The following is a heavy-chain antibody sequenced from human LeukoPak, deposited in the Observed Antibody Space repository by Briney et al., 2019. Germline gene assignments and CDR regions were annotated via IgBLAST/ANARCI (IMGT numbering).Heavy chain of an antibody. D-gene: IGHD1-1*01. Sequence: SETLSLTCTVSGGSISSYYWSWIRQPPGKGLEWIGEINHSGSTNYNPSLKSRVTISVDTSKNQFSLKLSSVTAADTAVYYCARGSGTPTTHFDYWGQGTLVTVSS. J-gene: IGHJ4*02. CDR2: INHSGST. V-gene: IGHV4-34*01. CDR1: GGSISSYY. CDR3: ARGSGTPTTHFDY.